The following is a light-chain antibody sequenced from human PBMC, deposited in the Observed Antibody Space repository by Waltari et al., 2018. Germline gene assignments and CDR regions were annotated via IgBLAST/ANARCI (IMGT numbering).Light chain of an antibody. J-gene: IGLJ2*01. CDR3: LVWHSTTDHHGV. CDR1: NIGRKG. CDR2: YDS. Sequence: SYVVTQSPSVSVAPGDTARITCGGDNIGRKGAYWYQQRPGQAPVLVNSYDSDRPSGIPERFSGSNSENTATLTISWVEAEDEADYYCLVWHSTTDHHGVFGGGTKLTVL. V-gene: IGLV3-21*04.